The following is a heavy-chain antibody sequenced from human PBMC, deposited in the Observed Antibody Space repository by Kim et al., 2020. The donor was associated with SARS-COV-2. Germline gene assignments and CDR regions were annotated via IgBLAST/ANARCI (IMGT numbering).Heavy chain of an antibody. V-gene: IGHV3-23*01. Sequence: GGSLRLSCTTSGFTFTGYAMSWVRQAPGKGLEWVSSIDGSDGTTYYEDSVKGRFTISRDNSKNTLYLQMSNLRADDTAVYYCMKGGWGWIWDHWGQGTLVTVAS. CDR2: IDGSDGTT. D-gene: IGHD2-2*03. CDR1: GFTFTGYA. CDR3: MKGGWGWIWDH. J-gene: IGHJ4*02.